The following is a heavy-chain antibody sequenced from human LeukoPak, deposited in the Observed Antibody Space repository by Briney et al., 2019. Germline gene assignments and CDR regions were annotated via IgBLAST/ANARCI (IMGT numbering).Heavy chain of an antibody. CDR2: ITYSGST. CDR1: GGSISNYF. D-gene: IGHD6-19*01. J-gene: IGHJ4*02. Sequence: SETLSLTCTVSGGSISNYFWSWIRQPPGKGLEWIGFITYSGSTDHNPSLRSRVTISVDASKNQFSLKLTSVTAADTAVYYCVRHTTSGWYQVVYWGQGTLVTVSS. V-gene: IGHV4-59*01. CDR3: VRHTTSGWYQVVY.